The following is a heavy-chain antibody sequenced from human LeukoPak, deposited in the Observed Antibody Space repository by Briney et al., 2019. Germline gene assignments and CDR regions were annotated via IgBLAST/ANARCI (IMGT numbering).Heavy chain of an antibody. D-gene: IGHD6-13*01. CDR2: ISYDGSNK. Sequence: GGSLRLSCAASGFTFSSYAMHWVRQAPGKGLGWVAVISYDGSNKYYADSVKGRFTISRDNSKNTLYLQMNSLRAEDTAVYYCARDPAAAGLCYFDYWGQGTLVTVSS. CDR1: GFTFSSYA. CDR3: ARDPAAAGLCYFDY. J-gene: IGHJ4*02. V-gene: IGHV3-30-3*01.